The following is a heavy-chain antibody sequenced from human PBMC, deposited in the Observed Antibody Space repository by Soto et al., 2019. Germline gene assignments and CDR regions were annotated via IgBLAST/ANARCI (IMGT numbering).Heavy chain of an antibody. D-gene: IGHD5-18*01. J-gene: IGHJ4*02. CDR3: AGIQTISRSFDY. CDR1: GGSISSYY. Sequence: SETLSLTCTVSGGSISSYYWSWIRQLPGKGLEWIGFIYYSGNTHYNPSLKSRLTISLDASKNQFSLKLSSVTAADTAVYYCAGIQTISRSFDYWGQGALVTVSS. CDR2: IYYSGNT. V-gene: IGHV4-59*01.